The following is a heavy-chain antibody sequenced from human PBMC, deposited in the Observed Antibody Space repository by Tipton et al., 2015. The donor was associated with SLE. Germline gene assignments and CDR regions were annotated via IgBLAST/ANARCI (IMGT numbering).Heavy chain of an antibody. V-gene: IGHV3-9*01. Sequence: SLRLSCVVSGFTFEDYGMHWVRQAPGKGLEWVSGISWNSNFIGYAASVKGRFTISRDNAKKILYLQMNGLREEDTALYFCAKDHSRTLYCLADWGTGSTVTVSS. D-gene: IGHD1-26*01. CDR3: AKDHSRTLYCLAD. J-gene: IGHJ6*03. CDR1: GFTFEDYG. CDR2: ISWNSNFI.